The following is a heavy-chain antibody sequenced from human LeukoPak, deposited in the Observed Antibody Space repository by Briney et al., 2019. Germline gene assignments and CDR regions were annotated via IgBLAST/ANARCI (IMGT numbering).Heavy chain of an antibody. D-gene: IGHD3-10*01. J-gene: IGHJ4*02. V-gene: IGHV3-7*01. Sequence: PGGSLRLSCAASGFTFSTSWMNWVRRAPGKGLEWVALIKQHGGEIYYADSVKGRFTISRDDAASSLYLQMHSLRAEDTAVYYCATDRGTYWGQGTLVTVSS. CDR1: GFTFSTSW. CDR2: IKQHGGEI. CDR3: ATDRGTY.